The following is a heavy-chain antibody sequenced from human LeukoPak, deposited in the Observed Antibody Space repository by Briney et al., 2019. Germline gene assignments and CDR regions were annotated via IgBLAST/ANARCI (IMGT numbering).Heavy chain of an antibody. J-gene: IGHJ4*02. CDR3: ARETRVRWTDY. V-gene: IGHV4-59*01. D-gene: IGHD5-24*01. CDR1: GGSFSSYY. Sequence: SETLSLTCTVSGGSFSSYYWTWIRQPPGKGLEWIGYIDHSGSTNYNPSLKSRVSISSDTSKNQFSLELSSVTAADTAVYYCARETRVRWTDYWGQGILVTVSS. CDR2: IDHSGST.